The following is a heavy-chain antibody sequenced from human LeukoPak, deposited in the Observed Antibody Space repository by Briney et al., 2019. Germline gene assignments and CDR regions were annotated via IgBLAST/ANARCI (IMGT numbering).Heavy chain of an antibody. CDR3: ARGNWFDP. J-gene: IGHJ5*02. CDR2: VYISGST. V-gene: IGHV4-4*07. Sequence: SETLSLTCSVSGDSISRSYWNWIRQPAGKGLEWLGRVYISGSTNYNPSLKSRLTTSVDKSKNQSSLKLSSVTAADTAVYYCARGNWFDPWGQGTLVTVSS. CDR1: GDSISRSY.